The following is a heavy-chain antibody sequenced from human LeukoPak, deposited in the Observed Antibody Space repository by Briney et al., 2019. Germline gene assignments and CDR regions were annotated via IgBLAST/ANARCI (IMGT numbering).Heavy chain of an antibody. V-gene: IGHV3-7*01. Sequence: GGSLRLSCAASGLTLTYFWMNWVRLAPGRGLEWLANINPDGNEKYYVDSVKGRFAMSRDNAKNEVYLEMNSLRAEDTGVYYCSGRDSSRSPRAYWGQGTLVSVSS. CDR2: INPDGNEK. CDR1: GLTLTYFW. J-gene: IGHJ4*02. D-gene: IGHD6-13*01. CDR3: SGRDSSRSPRAY.